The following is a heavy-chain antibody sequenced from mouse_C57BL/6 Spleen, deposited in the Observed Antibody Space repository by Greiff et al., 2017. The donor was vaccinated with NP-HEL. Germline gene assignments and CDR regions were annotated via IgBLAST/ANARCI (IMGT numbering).Heavy chain of an antibody. CDR2: INPNNGGT. V-gene: IGHV1-26*01. CDR3: ASPITTVGHQAWFAY. J-gene: IGHJ3*01. D-gene: IGHD1-1*01. CDR1: GYTFTDYY. Sequence: EVQLQQSGPELVKPGASVKISCKASGYTFTDYYMNWVKQSHGKSLEWIGDINPNNGGTSYNQKFKGKATLTVDKSSSTAYMELRSLTSEDSAVYYCASPITTVGHQAWFAYWGQGTLVTVSA.